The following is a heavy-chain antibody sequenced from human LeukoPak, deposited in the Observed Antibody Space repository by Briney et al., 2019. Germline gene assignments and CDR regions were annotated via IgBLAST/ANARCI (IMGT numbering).Heavy chain of an antibody. D-gene: IGHD2-2*01. CDR3: ARKSLGYCSSTSCYGSMDA. Sequence: ASVKVSCKASGYTFTGYYMHWVRQAPGQGVEWMGWINPNSGGTNYAQKFQGRVTMTRDTSISTAYMELSRLRSDGTAVYYCARKSLGYCSSTSCYGSMDAWGKGATVTVSS. CDR1: GYTFTGYY. J-gene: IGHJ6*03. CDR2: INPNSGGT. V-gene: IGHV1-2*02.